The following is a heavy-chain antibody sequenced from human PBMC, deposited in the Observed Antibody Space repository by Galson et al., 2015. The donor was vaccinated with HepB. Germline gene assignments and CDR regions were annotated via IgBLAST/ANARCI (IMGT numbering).Heavy chain of an antibody. D-gene: IGHD1-1*01. V-gene: IGHV5-10-1*01. J-gene: IGHJ3*02. CDR3: ARLYNPGFRAQADAFDI. CDR2: IDPSDSYT. CDR1: GYSFTSYW. Sequence: QSGAEVTKPGESLRISCKGSGYSFTSYWISWVRQMPGKGLEWMGRIDPSDSYTNYSPSFQGHVTISADKSISTAYLQWSSLKASDTAMYYCARLYNPGFRAQADAFDIWGQGTMVTVSS.